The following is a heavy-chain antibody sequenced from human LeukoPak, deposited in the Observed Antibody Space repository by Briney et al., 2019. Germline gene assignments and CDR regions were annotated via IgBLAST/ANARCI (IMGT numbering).Heavy chain of an antibody. V-gene: IGHV4-39*02. J-gene: IGHJ6*03. Sequence: SETLSLTCTVSGGSISSSSYYWGWIRQPPGKGLEWIGSIYYSGSTYYNPSLKSRVTISVDTSKNQFSLQLNSVTPEDTAVYYCAREPWLDYYYMDVWGKGTTVTVSS. CDR1: GGSISSSSYY. CDR3: AREPWLDYYYMDV. CDR2: IYYSGST. D-gene: IGHD6-19*01.